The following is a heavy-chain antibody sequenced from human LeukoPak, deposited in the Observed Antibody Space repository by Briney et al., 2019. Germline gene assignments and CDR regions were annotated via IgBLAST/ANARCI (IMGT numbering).Heavy chain of an antibody. J-gene: IGHJ4*02. CDR3: ARAYGSGTYFHPDY. V-gene: IGHV1-46*01. Sequence: ASVKVSCKASGYTFTSFYLHWVRQAPGQGLEWMGILNPSDGDTTYAQRFQGRVTMTRDTSTSTVYMELSSLRSEDTAVYYCARAYGSGTYFHPDYWGQGTLVTVSS. D-gene: IGHD3-10*01. CDR1: GYTFTSFY. CDR2: LNPSDGDT.